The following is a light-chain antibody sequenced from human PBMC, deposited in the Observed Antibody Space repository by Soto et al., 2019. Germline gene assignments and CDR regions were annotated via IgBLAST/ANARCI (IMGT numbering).Light chain of an antibody. Sequence: EIVLTQSPGTLSLSPGERATLSCRASQSVSSSYLAWYQQKPGQAPRLLIYGASSRATGIPDRFSRSGSGTTFTLTISSPEPEDFAVVYCQQYGSSPPWTFGQGTKVEIK. CDR2: GAS. J-gene: IGKJ1*01. V-gene: IGKV3-20*01. CDR1: QSVSSSY. CDR3: QQYGSSPPWT.